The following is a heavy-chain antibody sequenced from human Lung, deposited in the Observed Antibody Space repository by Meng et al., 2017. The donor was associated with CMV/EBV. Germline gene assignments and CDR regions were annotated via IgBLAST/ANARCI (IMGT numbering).Heavy chain of an antibody. CDR3: ARDKVGDGSGHGMDV. CDR1: GGSISSGDYY. J-gene: IGHJ6*02. D-gene: IGHD3-3*01. Sequence: LXXTVSGGSISSGDYYWTWIRQHPGKGLEWIGNIYYIGSTYYNPSLKSRVTISVDTSKTQFSLKLRSVTAADTAVYYCARDKVGDGSGHGMDVWGQGTTVTVSS. CDR2: IYYIGST. V-gene: IGHV4-31*03.